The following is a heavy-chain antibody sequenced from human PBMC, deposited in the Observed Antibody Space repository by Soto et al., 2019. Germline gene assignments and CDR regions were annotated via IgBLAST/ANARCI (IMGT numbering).Heavy chain of an antibody. CDR2: INAGYGNT. D-gene: IGHD7-27*01. Sequence: QVHLVQSGAEVRKPGASVKVSCKASGYTFSSYAMHWVRQAPGQRLEWMGWINAGYGNTKSSKKFQDRVTISRDTSANTAYMELTSLRSEDTAVYYCARDTGDGTFDFWGQGTLVTVSS. V-gene: IGHV1-3*01. CDR1: GYTFSSYA. J-gene: IGHJ4*02. CDR3: ARDTGDGTFDF.